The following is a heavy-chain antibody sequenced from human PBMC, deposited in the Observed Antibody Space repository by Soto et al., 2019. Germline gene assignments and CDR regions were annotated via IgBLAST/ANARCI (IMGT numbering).Heavy chain of an antibody. V-gene: IGHV1-2*04. CDR2: INPNSGGT. Sequence: ASVKVSCKASGYTFTGYYMHWVRQAPGQGLEWMGWINPNSGGTNYAQKFQGWVTMTRDTSISTAYMELSRLRSDDMAVYYCARGKSGYSYGSRYGMDVWGQGTTVTVSS. J-gene: IGHJ6*02. CDR1: GYTFTGYY. CDR3: ARGKSGYSYGSRYGMDV. D-gene: IGHD5-18*01.